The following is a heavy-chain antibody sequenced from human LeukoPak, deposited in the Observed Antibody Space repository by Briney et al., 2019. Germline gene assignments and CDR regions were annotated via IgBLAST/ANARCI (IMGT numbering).Heavy chain of an antibody. CDR2: INPNSGGT. V-gene: IGHV1-2*02. CDR3: ARVGLFDFWTGYNWFDP. J-gene: IGHJ5*02. D-gene: IGHD3/OR15-3a*01. CDR1: GYTFTGYY. Sequence: GASVKVSCKASGYTFTGYYMHWVRQAPGQGREWMGWINPNSGGTNYAQKFQGRVTMTRDTSISTAYMELSRLRSDDTAVYYCARVGLFDFWTGYNWFDPWGQGTLVTVSS.